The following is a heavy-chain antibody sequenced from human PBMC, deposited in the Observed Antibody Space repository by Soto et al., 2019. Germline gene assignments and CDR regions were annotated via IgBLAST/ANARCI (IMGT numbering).Heavy chain of an antibody. J-gene: IGHJ4*02. CDR3: ATTVTTVDY. Sequence: GGSLRLSCAASGFTFRGYGLNWVRQAPGKGLEWISYLTSSGSIIYYADSLQGRFTISRDNVQNSLFLQMNSLRAEDTAVYYCATTVTTVDYWGQGTLVTVSS. CDR1: GFTFRGYG. D-gene: IGHD4-17*01. V-gene: IGHV3-48*03. CDR2: LTSSGSII.